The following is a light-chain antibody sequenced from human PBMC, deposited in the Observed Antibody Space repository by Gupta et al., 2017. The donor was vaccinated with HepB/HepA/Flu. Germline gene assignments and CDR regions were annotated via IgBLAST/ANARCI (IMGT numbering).Light chain of an antibody. CDR2: KAS. V-gene: IGKV1-5*03. CDR1: QSISSW. CDR3: QQYNSYSCS. Sequence: DIQMTQSPSTLSASVGDRVTITCRASQSISSWLAWYQQKPGKAPKRLIYKASSLESGVPSRFRGSGSVTEFTLTSSSLQPDHFATYDCQQYNSYSCSFGQGTKLEIK. J-gene: IGKJ2*04.